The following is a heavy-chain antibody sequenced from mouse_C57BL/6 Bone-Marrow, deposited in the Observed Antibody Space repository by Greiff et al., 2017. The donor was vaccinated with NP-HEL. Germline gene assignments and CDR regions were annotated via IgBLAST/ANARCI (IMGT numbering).Heavy chain of an antibody. CDR3: ARKGVNWVWFAY. Sequence: EVQLQQSGPELVKPGASVKISCKASGYTFTDYYMNWVKQSHGKSLEWIGDINPNNGGTSYNQKFKGKATLTVDKSSSTAYMELRSLTSEDSAVYYCARKGVNWVWFAYWGQGTLVTVSA. J-gene: IGHJ3*01. CDR2: INPNNGGT. CDR1: GYTFTDYY. V-gene: IGHV1-26*01. D-gene: IGHD4-1*01.